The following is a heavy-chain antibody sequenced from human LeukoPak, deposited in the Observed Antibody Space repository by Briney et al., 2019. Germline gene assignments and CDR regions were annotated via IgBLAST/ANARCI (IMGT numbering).Heavy chain of an antibody. CDR3: ARDPSYYDILTGYSRPNPFDH. J-gene: IGHJ4*02. CDR1: GYTFTSYG. V-gene: IGHV1-18*03. D-gene: IGHD3-9*01. Sequence: ASVKVSCKASGYTFTSYGISWVRHAPGQGLEWMGWISAYNGNTNYAQKLQGRVTMTTDTSTSTAYMELRSLRSDDMAVYYCARDPSYYDILTGYSRPNPFDHWGQGTLVTVSS. CDR2: ISAYNGNT.